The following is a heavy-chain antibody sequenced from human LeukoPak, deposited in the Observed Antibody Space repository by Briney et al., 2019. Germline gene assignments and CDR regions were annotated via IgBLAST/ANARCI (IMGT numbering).Heavy chain of an antibody. V-gene: IGHV3-7*01. CDR3: ARVGYDSSGYLHFDY. Sequence: GGSLRLSCAASGFTFSSYWMRWVRQAPGKGLEGGANIKQDGSEKYYVDSVKGRFTISRDNAKKSLYLQMNSLRAEDTAVYYCARVGYDSSGYLHFDYWGQGTLVTVSS. D-gene: IGHD3-22*01. CDR1: GFTFSSYW. CDR2: IKQDGSEK. J-gene: IGHJ4*02.